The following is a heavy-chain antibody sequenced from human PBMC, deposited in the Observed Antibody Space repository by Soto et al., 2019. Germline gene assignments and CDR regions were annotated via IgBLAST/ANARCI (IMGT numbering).Heavy chain of an antibody. D-gene: IGHD1-7*01. CDR3: ARDALSSSNWNYRVYYGMDV. Sequence: GTLSLNCTVPGGSFSSGSYYWSWIRQPPGKGLEWIGYIYYSGSTNYNPSLKSRVTISVDTSKNQFSLKLSSVTAADTAVYYCARDALSSSNWNYRVYYGMDVWGQGTTVTVSS. CDR2: IYYSGST. J-gene: IGHJ6*02. CDR1: GGSFSSGSYY. V-gene: IGHV4-61*01.